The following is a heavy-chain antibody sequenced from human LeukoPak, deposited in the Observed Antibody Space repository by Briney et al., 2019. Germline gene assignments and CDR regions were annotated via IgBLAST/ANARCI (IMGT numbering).Heavy chain of an antibody. D-gene: IGHD1-26*01. CDR1: GFTFSTYN. J-gene: IGHJ3*02. CDR2: ISTSSNYI. V-gene: IGHV3-21*01. CDR3: ARDVGASAPDAFDI. Sequence: GGSLRLSCTASGFTFSTYNMNWVSQAPGKGLEWVSSISTSSNYIYYADSVKGRFTISRDNAKNSLYLQMNSLRVEDTDVYYCARDVGASAPDAFDIWGQGTMVTVSS.